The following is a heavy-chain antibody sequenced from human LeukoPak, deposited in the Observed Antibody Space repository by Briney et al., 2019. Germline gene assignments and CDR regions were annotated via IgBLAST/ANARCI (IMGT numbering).Heavy chain of an antibody. V-gene: IGHV1-24*01. CDR2: FDPEDGET. CDR1: GYTLTELS. Sequence: ASVKVSCKVSGYTLTELSMHWVRQAPGKGLEWMGGFDPEDGETIYAQKFQGRVTMTEDTSTDTAYMELSSLRSEDTAVYYCARVPNFWSGYPFYYYYMDVWGKGTTVTVSS. CDR3: ARVPNFWSGYPFYYYYMDV. D-gene: IGHD3-3*01. J-gene: IGHJ6*03.